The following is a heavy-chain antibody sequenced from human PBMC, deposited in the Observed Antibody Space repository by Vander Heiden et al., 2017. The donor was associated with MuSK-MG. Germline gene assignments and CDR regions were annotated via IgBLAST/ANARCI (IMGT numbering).Heavy chain of an antibody. J-gene: IGHJ5*01. D-gene: IGHD2-15*01. CDR1: GASVTSGNNY. Sequence: VQHQESGPGRVGPSETLSVNCSVSGASVTSGNNYWSWIRQPPGKGLGWLGYIYSPGSPNYYHSLARRVTISADMSNTRFALRLTLVKAAATAIYYCPRDTADGGSCLDSWAHGPLVPVP. V-gene: IGHV4-61*01. CDR2: IYSPGSP. CDR3: PRDTADGGSCLDS.